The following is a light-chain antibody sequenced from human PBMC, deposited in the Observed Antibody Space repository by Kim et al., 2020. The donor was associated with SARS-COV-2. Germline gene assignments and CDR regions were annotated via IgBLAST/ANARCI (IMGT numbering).Light chain of an antibody. CDR3: QQYDTALLT. CDR1: QGISHY. J-gene: IGKJ4*01. V-gene: IGKV1-27*01. CDR2: GAS. Sequence: ASEGDRVTITCRASQGISHYLAWYQQKPGKAPHLLIYGASTLQTGVPSRFSGSGSGTDFTLTISSLQPEDIATYYCQQYDTALLTFGGGTKVDIK.